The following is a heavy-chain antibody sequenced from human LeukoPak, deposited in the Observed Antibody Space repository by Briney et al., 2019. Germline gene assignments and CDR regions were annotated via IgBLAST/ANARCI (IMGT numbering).Heavy chain of an antibody. CDR2: ISSSSSTI. D-gene: IGHD6-13*01. CDR3: AREEESWYSSSWRNDAFDI. V-gene: IGHV3-48*01. Sequence: GGSLRLSCAASGFTFSSYSMNWVRQAPGKGLEWVSYISSSSSTIYYADSVKGRFTISRDNAKNSLYLQMNSLIAEDTAVYYCAREEESWYSSSWRNDAFDIWGQGTMVTVSS. J-gene: IGHJ3*02. CDR1: GFTFSSYS.